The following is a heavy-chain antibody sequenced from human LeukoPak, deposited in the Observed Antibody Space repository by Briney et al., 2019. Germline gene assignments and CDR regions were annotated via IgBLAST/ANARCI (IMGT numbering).Heavy chain of an antibody. D-gene: IGHD2-2*01. CDR1: GYTFTGYY. Sequence: GASVKVSCKASGYTFTGYYMHWVRQAPGQGLEWMGWINPNSGGTNYAQKFQGRVTMTRDTSISTAYMELSRLRSDDTAVYYCARETHCSSTSCYLGDFDYWGQGTLVTVSS. J-gene: IGHJ4*02. CDR2: INPNSGGT. V-gene: IGHV1-2*02. CDR3: ARETHCSSTSCYLGDFDY.